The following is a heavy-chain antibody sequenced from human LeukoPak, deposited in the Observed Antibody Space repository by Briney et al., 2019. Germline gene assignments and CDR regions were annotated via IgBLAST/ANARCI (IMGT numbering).Heavy chain of an antibody. V-gene: IGHV3-21*01. CDR2: ISSSSSYI. D-gene: IGHD5-24*01. CDR3: ARGGVATIYFDY. CDR1: GFTFSSYS. J-gene: IGHJ4*02. Sequence: KTGGSLRFSCAASGFTFSSYSMNWVRQAPGKGLEWVSSISSSSSYIYYADSVKGRFTISSDNAKHSLYLQMNGLRAEDTAVYYCARGGVATIYFDYWGQGTLVTVSS.